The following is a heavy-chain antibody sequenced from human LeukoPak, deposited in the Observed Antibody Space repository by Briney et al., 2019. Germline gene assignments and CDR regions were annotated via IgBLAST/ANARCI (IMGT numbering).Heavy chain of an antibody. D-gene: IGHD6-6*01. CDR3: ARQSGSSPGLDY. CDR1: GGSISSSSYY. Sequence: PSETLSLTCTVAGGSISSSSYYWGWIRQPPGKGLAWIGSIYYSGSTYYNPSLKSRVTISVDTSKNQFSLKLSSVTAADTAVYYCARQSGSSPGLDYWGQGTLVTVSS. V-gene: IGHV4-39*01. CDR2: IYYSGST. J-gene: IGHJ4*02.